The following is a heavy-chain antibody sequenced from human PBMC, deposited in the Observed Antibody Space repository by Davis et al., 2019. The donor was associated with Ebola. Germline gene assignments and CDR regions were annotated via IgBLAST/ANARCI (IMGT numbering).Heavy chain of an antibody. J-gene: IGHJ4*02. CDR2: ITGIGGST. D-gene: IGHD5-24*01. V-gene: IGHV3-23*01. Sequence: GESLKIPCAASGFTFSSYSMNWVRHAPGNGLEWVSAITGIGGSTYYADSVKGRFTISRDNSKNTLYLQMNSLRAEDTAVYYCARARWRQSIYFGYWGQGTLVTVSS. CDR1: GFTFSSYS. CDR3: ARARWRQSIYFGY.